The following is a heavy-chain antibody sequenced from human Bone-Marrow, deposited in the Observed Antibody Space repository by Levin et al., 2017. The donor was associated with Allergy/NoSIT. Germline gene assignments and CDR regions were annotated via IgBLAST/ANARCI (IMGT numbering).Heavy chain of an antibody. CDR3: ASGREQWLGTPFDY. J-gene: IGHJ4*02. CDR1: RFTFTSSA. Sequence: GGSLRLSCAASRFTFTSSAMHWVRQAPGKGLEWLAVISYDGSYTYYVESVKGRFTISRDTSKNTLYLQMNSLRVEDTGVYYCASGREQWLGTPFDYWGQGTLLAVSS. V-gene: IGHV3-30*03. CDR2: ISYDGSYT. D-gene: IGHD6-19*01.